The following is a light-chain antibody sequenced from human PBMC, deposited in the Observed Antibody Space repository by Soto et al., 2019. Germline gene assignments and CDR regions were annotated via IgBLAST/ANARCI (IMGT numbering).Light chain of an antibody. CDR2: DAS. CDR3: QRRGDWPLYS. Sequence: EIVLTQSPATLSLSPGERATLSCRASQSVGTNLAWYQQKPGQAPRVLIYDASDRATGIPARFSGSGSGTDVTLTISSLEPEDFAVYYCQRRGDWPLYSFGQGTKLEIK. J-gene: IGKJ2*03. CDR1: QSVGTN. V-gene: IGKV3-11*01.